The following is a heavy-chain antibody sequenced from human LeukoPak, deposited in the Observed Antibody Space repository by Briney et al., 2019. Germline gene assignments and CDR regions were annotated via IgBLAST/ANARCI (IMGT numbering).Heavy chain of an antibody. CDR2: IIPILGIA. CDR3: ARKGRQLVLHY. D-gene: IGHD6-6*01. Sequence: ASVKVSCKASGYTLTSYGISWVRQAPGQGLEWMGRIIPILGIANYAQKFQGRVTITADKSTSTAYMELSSLRSEDTAVYYCARKGRQLVLHYWGQGTLVTVSS. J-gene: IGHJ4*02. V-gene: IGHV1-69*04. CDR1: GYTLTSYG.